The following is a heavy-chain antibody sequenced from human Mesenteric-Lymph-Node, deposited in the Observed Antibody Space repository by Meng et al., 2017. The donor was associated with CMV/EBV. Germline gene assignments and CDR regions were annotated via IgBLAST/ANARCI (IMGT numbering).Heavy chain of an antibody. J-gene: IGHJ4*02. CDR3: ARDVGGGIAAAHFY. CDR1: GFTFDDYG. D-gene: IGHD6-13*01. V-gene: IGHV3-20*01. CDR2: INWNGGST. Sequence: GESLKIACAASGFTFDDYGMSWVRQAPGKGLEWVSGINWNGGSTGYADSVKGRFTISRDSAKNSLYLQMNSLRAEDTALYHCARDVGGGIAAAHFYWGQGTLVTVSS.